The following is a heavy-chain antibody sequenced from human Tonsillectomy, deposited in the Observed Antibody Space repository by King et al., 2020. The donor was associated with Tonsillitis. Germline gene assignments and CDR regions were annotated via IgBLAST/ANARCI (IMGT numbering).Heavy chain of an antibody. CDR1: GGSISTYY. D-gene: IGHD3-22*01. CDR3: ARDKVCSGYYCAYGMDV. CDR2: IYYRGST. V-gene: IGHV4-59*01. J-gene: IGHJ6*02. Sequence: QLQESGPGLVKPSETLSLTCTVSGGSISTYYWSWIRQPPGKGLEWIGYIYYRGSTNYKPSLKSRVTISVDTSKNQFSLKLSSVTAADTAVYYCARDKVCSGYYCAYGMDVWGQGTTVTVSS.